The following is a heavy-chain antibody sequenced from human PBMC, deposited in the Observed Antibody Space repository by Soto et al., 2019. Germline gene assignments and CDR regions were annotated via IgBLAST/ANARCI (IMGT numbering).Heavy chain of an antibody. J-gene: IGHJ4*02. CDR1: GGSISSGGYY. CDR2: IYYSGST. CDR3: AITDYGDYAAYFDY. D-gene: IGHD4-17*01. Sequence: SEIRSLTCTVSGGSISSGGYYWSWIRQHPGKGLEWIGYIYYSGSTYYNPSLKSRVTISVDTSKNQSSLKLSSVTAADTAVYYCAITDYGDYAAYFDYWGQGTLVTVSS. V-gene: IGHV4-31*03.